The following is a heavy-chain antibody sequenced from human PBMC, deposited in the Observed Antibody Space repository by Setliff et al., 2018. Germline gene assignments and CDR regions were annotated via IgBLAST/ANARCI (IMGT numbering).Heavy chain of an antibody. Sequence: ASVKVSCKASGHIFNSYGISWVGQAPGKGLEWVGWISSYNDVTTYAQRLQGRVTLTKDTSTSAAYMELRSLRSDDSAVYYCAISTLSICSGGSCPNAFDVWGQGTMVT. CDR2: ISSYNDVT. J-gene: IGHJ3*01. CDR1: GHIFNSYG. V-gene: IGHV1-18*01. D-gene: IGHD2-15*01. CDR3: AISTLSICSGGSCPNAFDV.